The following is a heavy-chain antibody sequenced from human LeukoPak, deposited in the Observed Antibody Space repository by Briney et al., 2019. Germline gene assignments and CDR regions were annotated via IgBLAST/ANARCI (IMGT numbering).Heavy chain of an antibody. V-gene: IGHV4-34*01. D-gene: IGHD3-9*01. CDR1: GGSFSGYY. CDR3: ARAGTHDILTGPRFDH. Sequence: PSETLSLTCAVYGGSFSGYYWSWIRQPPGKGLGWMGEINHSGSTNYNPSLKSRVPISVATSKNQFSLKLSSVTAADTAVYYCARAGTHDILTGPRFDHWGQGTLVTVSS. J-gene: IGHJ4*02. CDR2: INHSGST.